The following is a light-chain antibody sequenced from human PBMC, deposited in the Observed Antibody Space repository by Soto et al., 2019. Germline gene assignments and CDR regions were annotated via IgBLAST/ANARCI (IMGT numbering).Light chain of an antibody. V-gene: IGLV2-11*01. Sequence: QSALTQPRSVSGSPGQSVTISCTGSISDVGGYNYVSWYQQHPGKAPKLMIYDVSKRPSGVPDRFSGSKSANTASLTISWLQAEDEADYYCCSYTRSGTLIFGTGTKLTVL. CDR2: DVS. CDR1: ISDVGGYNY. J-gene: IGLJ1*01. CDR3: CSYTRSGTLI.